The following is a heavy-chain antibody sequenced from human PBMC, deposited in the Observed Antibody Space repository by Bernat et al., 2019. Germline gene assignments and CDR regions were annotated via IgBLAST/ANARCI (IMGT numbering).Heavy chain of an antibody. CDR3: ASAPMTTVTTSSLDYMDV. D-gene: IGHD4-11*01. CDR1: GFTFSSYW. Sequence: EVQLVESGGGLVQPGGSLRLSCAASGFTFSSYWMSWVRQAPGKGLEWVANIKQDGSEKYYVDSVKCRFTISRDNAKNSLYLQMNSLRAEDTAVYYCASAPMTTVTTSSLDYMDVWGKGTTVTVSS. CDR2: IKQDGSEK. J-gene: IGHJ6*03. V-gene: IGHV3-7*03.